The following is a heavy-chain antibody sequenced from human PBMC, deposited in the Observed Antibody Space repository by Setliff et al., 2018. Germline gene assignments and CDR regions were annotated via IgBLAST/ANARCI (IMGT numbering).Heavy chain of an antibody. CDR2: INPNSGGT. CDR3: ARVGYCDGPTCYPFDY. Sequence: GASVKVSCKASGYTFTGYYMHWVRQAPGQGLEWMGRINPNSGGTNYAQKFQGRVTMTRDTSISTAYMELSRLRSEDTAVYYCARVGYCDGPTCYPFDYWGPGTLVTVSS. CDR1: GYTFTGYY. J-gene: IGHJ4*02. D-gene: IGHD2-2*01. V-gene: IGHV1-2*06.